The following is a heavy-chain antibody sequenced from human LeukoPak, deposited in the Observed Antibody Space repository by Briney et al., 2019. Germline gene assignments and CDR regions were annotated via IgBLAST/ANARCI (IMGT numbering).Heavy chain of an antibody. V-gene: IGHV3-64*01. CDR1: GFTFSSFA. Sequence: GGSLRLSCAASGFTFSSFAMHWVRQAPGKGLEYISAISTSGGSTYYANSVKGRFTISRDNTKQTLSLQIGSLRAEDMAVYYCARDAHPYYYDSSGYRYNWFDPWGQGTLVTVSS. D-gene: IGHD3-22*01. J-gene: IGHJ5*02. CDR3: ARDAHPYYYDSSGYRYNWFDP. CDR2: ISTSGGST.